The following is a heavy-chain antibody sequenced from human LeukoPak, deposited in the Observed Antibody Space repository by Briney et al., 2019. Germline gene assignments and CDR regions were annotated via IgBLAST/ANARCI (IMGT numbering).Heavy chain of an antibody. CDR1: GGSFSGYY. D-gene: IGHD3-22*01. Sequence: SETLSLTRAVYGGSFSGYYWSWIRQPPGKGLEWIGEINHSGSTNYNPSLKSRVTISVDTSKNQFSLKLSSVTAADTAVYYCARTYYYDSSGPTPCFDYWGQGTLVTVSS. V-gene: IGHV4-34*01. CDR2: INHSGST. J-gene: IGHJ4*02. CDR3: ARTYYYDSSGPTPCFDY.